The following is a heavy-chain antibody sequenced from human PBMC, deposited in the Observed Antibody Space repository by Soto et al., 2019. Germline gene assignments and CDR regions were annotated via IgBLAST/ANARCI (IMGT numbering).Heavy chain of an antibody. CDR1: GGSLSGNS. CDR2: INHIGGT. Sequence: QVQLQQWGAGLLKPSETLSLTCAVYGGSLSGNSWSWIRQPPGKGLEWIGEINHIGGTKYNPSLESRVNISIDTSKNLFSLKLNSVTAADAATYYCAGGYCGGDCYAPQFYNYTMDVWGQGTTVTVSS. D-gene: IGHD2-21*02. CDR3: AGGYCGGDCYAPQFYNYTMDV. V-gene: IGHV4-34*01. J-gene: IGHJ6*02.